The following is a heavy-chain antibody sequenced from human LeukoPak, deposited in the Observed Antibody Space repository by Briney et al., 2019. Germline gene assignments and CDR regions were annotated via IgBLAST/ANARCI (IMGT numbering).Heavy chain of an antibody. V-gene: IGHV3-23*01. J-gene: IGHJ3*02. CDR1: GFTFSSYA. CDR3: ARDRGRGYDSSGYYYDAFDI. CDR2: ISGSGGST. Sequence: GGSLRLSCAASGFTFSSYAMSWVRQAPGKGLEWVSAISGSGGSTNYADSVKGRFTISRDNSKNTLYLQMGSLGAEDMAVYYCARDRGRGYDSSGYYYDAFDIWGQGTMVTVSS. D-gene: IGHD3-22*01.